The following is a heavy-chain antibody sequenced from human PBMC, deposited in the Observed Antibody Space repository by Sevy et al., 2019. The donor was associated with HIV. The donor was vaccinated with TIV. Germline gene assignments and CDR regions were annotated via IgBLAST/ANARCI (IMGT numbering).Heavy chain of an antibody. CDR3: ARGNIAVADGAFDI. J-gene: IGHJ3*02. D-gene: IGHD6-19*01. CDR2: IYYSGST. Sequence: SETLSLTCTVSGGSISSYYWSWIRQPPGKGLEWIGYIYYSGSTNYDPSLKSRVTISVDTYKTQFSLKLSSVTAAHTAVYYCARGNIAVADGAFDIWGQRTMVTVSS. V-gene: IGHV4-59*13. CDR1: GGSISSYY.